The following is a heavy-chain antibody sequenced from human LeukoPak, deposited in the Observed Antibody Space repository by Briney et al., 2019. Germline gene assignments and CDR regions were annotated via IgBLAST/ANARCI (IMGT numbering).Heavy chain of an antibody. CDR2: IYSGGNT. D-gene: IGHD1-14*01. CDR3: AKDVRTKRPPPEGFDY. J-gene: IGHJ4*02. CDR1: GFSVSSNY. Sequence: GGSLRLSCAASGFSVSSNYMSWVRQTPGKGLECVSLIYSGGNTYYADSVKGRFTISRDNSKNTLFLQMNSLRVDDTAVYYCAKDVRTKRPPPEGFDYWGQGTLVTVSS. V-gene: IGHV3-53*01.